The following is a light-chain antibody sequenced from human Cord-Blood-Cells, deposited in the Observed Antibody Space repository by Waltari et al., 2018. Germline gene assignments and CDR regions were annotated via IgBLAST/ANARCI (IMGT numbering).Light chain of an antibody. V-gene: IGLV3-1*01. CDR2: QDS. CDR3: RAWDSSNVA. J-gene: IGLJ2*01. Sequence: SYELTQPPSVSVSPGQTAGITCSGAKLGDKYACWYQQKPGQSPVLVIYQDSKRPSGIPERFPGSNSGNTATLTISGTQAMDEADDYCRAWDSSNVAVGGGTMLAVL. CDR1: KLGDKY.